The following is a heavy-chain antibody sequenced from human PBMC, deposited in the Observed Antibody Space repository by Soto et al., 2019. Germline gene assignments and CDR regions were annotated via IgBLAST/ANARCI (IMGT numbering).Heavy chain of an antibody. J-gene: IGHJ4*02. V-gene: IGHV3-11*01. CDR3: ARGKRFYNRDLEGLLSGDY. CDR2: ISSSGSTI. CDR1: GFTFSDYY. D-gene: IGHD3-3*01. Sequence: GGSLRLSCAASGFTFSDYYMSWIRQAPGKGLEWVSYISSSGSTIYYADSVKGRFTISRDNAKNSLYLQMNRLRAEETAVLYWARGKRFYNRDLEGLLSGDYWGQGTLVTVSS.